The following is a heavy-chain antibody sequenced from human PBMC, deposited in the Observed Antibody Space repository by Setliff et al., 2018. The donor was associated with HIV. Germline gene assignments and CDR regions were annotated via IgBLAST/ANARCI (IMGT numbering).Heavy chain of an antibody. D-gene: IGHD3-10*01. CDR1: GFTFSSYA. Sequence: PGGSLRLSCAASGFTFSSYAMHWVRQAPGKGLEWVAVISHDGSNKYYADSVKGRFTISRDNSKNTLYLQMNSLSAEDTAVYYCARSVIGYYYYGMDVWGQGTLVTVSS. J-gene: IGHJ6*02. CDR3: ARSVIGYYYYGMDV. CDR2: ISHDGSNK. V-gene: IGHV3-30*01.